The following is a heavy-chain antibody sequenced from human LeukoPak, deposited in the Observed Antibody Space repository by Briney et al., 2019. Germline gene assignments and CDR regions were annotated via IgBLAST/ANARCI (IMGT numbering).Heavy chain of an antibody. D-gene: IGHD6-13*01. J-gene: IGHJ2*01. CDR3: ASSPIAAAGTLFSWYFDL. Sequence: SETLSLTCTVSGGSISSYYWSWIRQPPGKGLEWIGYIYYSGSTNYNPSLKSRVTISVDTSKNQFSLKLSSVTATDTAVYYCASSPIAAAGTLFSWYFDLWGRGTLVTVSS. V-gene: IGHV4-59*08. CDR2: IYYSGST. CDR1: GGSISSYY.